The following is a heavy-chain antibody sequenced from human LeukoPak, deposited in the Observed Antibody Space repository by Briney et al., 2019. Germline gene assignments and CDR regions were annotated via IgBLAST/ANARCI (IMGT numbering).Heavy chain of an antibody. V-gene: IGHV3-9*01. CDR1: GFTFDDYA. Sequence: PGGSLRLSCAASGFTFDDYAMHWLGQPPGKALDGVGGISGNSGSIGYADSVKGRFTISRDNAKNSLYLQMNSLRAEDTAVYYCARDLVVPAANYYYYYGMDVWGQGTTVTVSS. J-gene: IGHJ6*02. D-gene: IGHD2-2*01. CDR3: ARDLVVPAANYYYYYGMDV. CDR2: ISGNSGSI.